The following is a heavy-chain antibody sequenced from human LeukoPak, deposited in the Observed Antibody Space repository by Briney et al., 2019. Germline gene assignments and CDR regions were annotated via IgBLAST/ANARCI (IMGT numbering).Heavy chain of an antibody. Sequence: PSETLSLTCTVSGGSISSYYWSWIRQPAGKGLEWIGRIYTSGSTNYNPSLKSRVTMSVDTSKNQFSLKLSSVTAADTAVYYCARWIRIAAAGTGYYYHYYMDVWGKGTTVTVSS. CDR3: ARWIRIAAAGTGYYYHYYMDV. D-gene: IGHD6-13*01. J-gene: IGHJ6*03. CDR1: GGSISSYY. V-gene: IGHV4-4*07. CDR2: IYTSGST.